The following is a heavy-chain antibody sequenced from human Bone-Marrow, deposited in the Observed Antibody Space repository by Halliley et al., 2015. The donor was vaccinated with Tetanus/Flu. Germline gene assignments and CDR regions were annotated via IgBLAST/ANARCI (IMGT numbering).Heavy chain of an antibody. CDR3: ARCSSHFFSASFDS. V-gene: IGHV4-4*08. J-gene: IGHJ4*02. CDR2: YPSGTI. D-gene: IGHD6-19*01. Sequence: YPSGTINYNPSPQSRATISVDTSRNQFSLNLRSVTAADTAVYFCARCSSHFFSASFDSWGQGTLVTVSS.